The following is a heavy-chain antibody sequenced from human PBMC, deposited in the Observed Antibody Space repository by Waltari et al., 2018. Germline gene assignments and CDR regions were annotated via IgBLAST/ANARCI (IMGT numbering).Heavy chain of an antibody. V-gene: IGHV1-3*01. CDR1: RYTFAANS. CDR2: IPAGDGKK. J-gene: IGHJ2*01. D-gene: IGHD3-10*01. Sequence: QVQLVQSGSEVTNPGASETVSCKASRYTFAANSLHSLRQSPGQRLEWMGWIPAGDGKKKNSQKFHDRVTITRDTSATTVYMELSGLKYEDTAMYYCARGAMIRGVVTYYFDLWGRGTLVTVSS. CDR3: ARGAMIRGVVTYYFDL.